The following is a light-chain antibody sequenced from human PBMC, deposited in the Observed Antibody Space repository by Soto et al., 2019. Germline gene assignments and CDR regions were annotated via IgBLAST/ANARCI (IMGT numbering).Light chain of an antibody. CDR2: VNSDGSH. CDR3: QTWATDIRL. V-gene: IGLV4-69*01. J-gene: IGLJ1*01. CDR1: SGHDSYA. Sequence: VRSQSRSAPASMGSGVKLTCTLSSGHDSYAIAWHQQQPEKGPRYLMKVNSDGSHIKGDGIPDRFSGSSSGTDRYLTISSLQSEHEADYYCQTWATDIRLFGAGTKVTVL.